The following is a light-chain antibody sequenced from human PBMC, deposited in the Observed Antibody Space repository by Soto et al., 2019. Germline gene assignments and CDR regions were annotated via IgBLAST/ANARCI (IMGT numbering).Light chain of an antibody. J-gene: IGKJ1*01. Sequence: DIQMTQSPSTLSASVGDRVTITCRASQSISGWLAWYQQKPGKAPKLLIFDASSLKSGVPSRFSGSGTGTEFSLTISSLQPADFATNYCQQYNSFSPWAFGQGTKVEIK. CDR1: QSISGW. CDR2: DAS. V-gene: IGKV1-5*01. CDR3: QQYNSFSPWA.